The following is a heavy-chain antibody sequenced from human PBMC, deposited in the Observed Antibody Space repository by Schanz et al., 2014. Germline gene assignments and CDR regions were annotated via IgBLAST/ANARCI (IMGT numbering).Heavy chain of an antibody. CDR3: AKDSTHIDIVLVPTAIDY. CDR1: GFTLSSYA. CDR2: LSGSGGST. Sequence: EVQLVESGGGVVQPGRSLRLSCAAYGFTLSSYAMHWVRQAPGKGLEWVSALSGSGGSTYYADSVKGRFTISRDNAKNSLYLHMNTLRSEDTAVYYCAKDSTHIDIVLVPTAIDYWGQGTLVTVSS. D-gene: IGHD2-2*01. V-gene: IGHV3-23*04. J-gene: IGHJ4*02.